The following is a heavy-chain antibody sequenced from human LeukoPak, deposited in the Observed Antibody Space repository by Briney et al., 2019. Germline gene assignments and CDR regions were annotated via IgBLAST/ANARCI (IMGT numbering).Heavy chain of an antibody. Sequence: PGGSLRLSCAASGFTFSSYGMHWVRQAPGKGLEWVAVIWYDGSNKYYADSVKGRFTISRDNSKNTLYLQMNSLRDEDTAVYYCARVLSQYYYYYGMDVWGQGTTVTVSS. J-gene: IGHJ6*02. V-gene: IGHV3-33*01. CDR2: IWYDGSNK. CDR1: GFTFSSYG. CDR3: ARVLSQYYYYYGMDV. D-gene: IGHD3-10*01.